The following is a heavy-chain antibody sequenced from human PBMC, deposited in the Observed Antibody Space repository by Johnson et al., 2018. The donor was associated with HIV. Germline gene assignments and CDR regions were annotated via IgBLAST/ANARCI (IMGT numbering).Heavy chain of an antibody. V-gene: IGHV3-74*01. J-gene: IGHJ3*02. CDR3: ARDRPDIVVVPGAIDAFDI. CDR2: INSDGSST. D-gene: IGHD2-2*01. Sequence: VQLVESGGGLVKPGGSLRLSCAASRFTFSSYWMHWVRQAPGKGLVWVSRINSDGSSTTYADSVKGRFTISRDNAKNTLYLQMNSLRAEDTAVYYCARDRPDIVVVPGAIDAFDIWGQGTMVTVSS. CDR1: RFTFSSYW.